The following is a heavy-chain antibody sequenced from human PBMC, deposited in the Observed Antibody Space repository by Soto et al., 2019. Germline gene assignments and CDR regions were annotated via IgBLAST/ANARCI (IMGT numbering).Heavy chain of an antibody. J-gene: IGHJ4*02. V-gene: IGHV6-1*01. CDR3: SRALANGSGGSCYVNLDC. D-gene: IGHD2-15*01. CDR1: GDSVSSNSAA. Sequence: SQPLSLTCAISGDSVSSNSAAWNWIRQSPSRGLEWLGRTYYRSKWYNDYAVSVKSRITINPDTSKNQFSLQLNSVTPEDTAVYYCSRALANGSGGSCYVNLDCGGQETLVAVSS. CDR2: TYYRSKWYN.